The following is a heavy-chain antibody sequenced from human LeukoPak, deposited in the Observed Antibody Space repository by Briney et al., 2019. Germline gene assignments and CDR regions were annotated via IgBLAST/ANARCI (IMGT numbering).Heavy chain of an antibody. CDR1: GFTFSSYA. CDR3: ARAAPYDSSGYYLYYYYMDV. Sequence: GSLRLSCAASGFTFSSYAMSWVRQPPGKGLEWIGYIYYSGSTNYNPSLKSRVTISVDTSKNQFSLKLSSVTAADTAVYYCARAAPYDSSGYYLYYYYMDVWGKGTTVTVSS. CDR2: IYYSGST. D-gene: IGHD3-22*01. J-gene: IGHJ6*03. V-gene: IGHV4-59*01.